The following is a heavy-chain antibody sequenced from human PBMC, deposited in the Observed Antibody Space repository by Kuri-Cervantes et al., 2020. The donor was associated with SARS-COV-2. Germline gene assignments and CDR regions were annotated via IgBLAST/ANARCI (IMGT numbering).Heavy chain of an antibody. V-gene: IGHV3-53*01. J-gene: IGHJ6*03. CDR1: GFTVSSNY. CDR3: ASLLSGGGAHLYYFYMDA. Sequence: GGSLRLSCAASGFTVSSNYMSWVRQAPGKGLEWVSVIYSGGSTYYADSVKGRFTISRDNAKNSLYLQMNSLRAEDTAVYYCASLLSGGGAHLYYFYMDAWGKGTSVTVSS. CDR2: IYSGGST. D-gene: IGHD3-16*01.